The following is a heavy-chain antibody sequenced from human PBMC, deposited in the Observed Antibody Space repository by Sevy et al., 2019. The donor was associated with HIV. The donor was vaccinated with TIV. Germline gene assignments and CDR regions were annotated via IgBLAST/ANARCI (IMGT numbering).Heavy chain of an antibody. D-gene: IGHD7-27*01. J-gene: IGHJ6*03. V-gene: IGHV3-21*01. Sequence: GGSLRLSCAASGFTFSSYSMNWVRQAPGKGLEWVSSISSSSSYIYYANSVKGRFTISRDNAKNPLYLQMNSLRAEDTAVYYWAREMTGDLTNCYYYYMDVWGKGTTVTVSS. CDR2: ISSSSSYI. CDR1: GFTFSSYS. CDR3: AREMTGDLTNCYYYYMDV.